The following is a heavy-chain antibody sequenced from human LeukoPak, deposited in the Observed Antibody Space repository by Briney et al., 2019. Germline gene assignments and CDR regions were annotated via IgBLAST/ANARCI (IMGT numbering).Heavy chain of an antibody. CDR1: GFTFSSYA. CDR3: AKGGDCSGGDCSYQWYFDL. Sequence: PGRSLRLSCAASGFTFSSYAMSWVRQAPGKGLEWVSAISGSGGSTYYADSVKGRFTISRDNSKDTLHLQLNSLRAEDTAVYYCAKGGDCSGGDCSYQWYFDLWGRGTLVTVS. V-gene: IGHV3-23*01. CDR2: ISGSGGST. J-gene: IGHJ2*01. D-gene: IGHD2-15*01.